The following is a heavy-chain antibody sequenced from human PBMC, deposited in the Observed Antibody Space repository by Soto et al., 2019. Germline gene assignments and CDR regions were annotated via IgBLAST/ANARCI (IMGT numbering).Heavy chain of an antibody. CDR2: IWYDGSRT. J-gene: IGHJ4*02. CDR1: EFTFSTYG. D-gene: IGHD6-19*01. Sequence: QVQLVESGGGVVQPGTSLRLSCAASEFTFSTYGMHWFRQAPGKGLDWVALIWYDGSRTHYAESVKGRFTISRDNSKNTLLLQMNSLRVEDTAVYYCAREQIGVAGSTYDYWGQGTLVTVSS. CDR3: AREQIGVAGSTYDY. V-gene: IGHV3-33*01.